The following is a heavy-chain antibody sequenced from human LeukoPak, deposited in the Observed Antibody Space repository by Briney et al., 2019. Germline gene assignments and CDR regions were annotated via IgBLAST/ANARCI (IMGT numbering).Heavy chain of an antibody. CDR2: IYHSGST. CDR3: ARDHYGIAAYYYYYMDV. CDR1: GYSISSGYY. V-gene: IGHV4-38-2*02. Sequence: SETLSLTCTVSGYSISSGYYWGWIRQPPGKGLEWIASIYHSGSTFHNPSLKSRVTISVDTSKNQFSLKMSSVTAADTAVYYCARDHYGIAAYYYYYMDVWGKGTTVTVSS. D-gene: IGHD6-13*01. J-gene: IGHJ6*03.